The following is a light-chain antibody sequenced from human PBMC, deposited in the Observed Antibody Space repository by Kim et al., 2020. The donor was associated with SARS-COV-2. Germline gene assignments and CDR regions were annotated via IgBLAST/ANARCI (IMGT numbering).Light chain of an antibody. Sequence: EIVLTQPPATLSLSPGERATLSCRASQSVTTYLAWYQQRPGQAPRLLIYDASNRASGIPARFSGSGYGTDFTLTISSLEPEDFAVYYCHHRSDWPLTFGGGTKVEI. J-gene: IGKJ4*01. CDR2: DAS. CDR3: HHRSDWPLT. CDR1: QSVTTY. V-gene: IGKV3-11*01.